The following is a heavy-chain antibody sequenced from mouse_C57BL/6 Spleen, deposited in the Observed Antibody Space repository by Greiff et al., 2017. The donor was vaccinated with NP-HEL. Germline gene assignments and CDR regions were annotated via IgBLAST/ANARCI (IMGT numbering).Heavy chain of an antibody. V-gene: IGHV1-69*01. CDR1: GYTFTSYW. CDR2: IDPSDSYT. CDR3: ARRENYGNDFDY. J-gene: IGHJ2*01. D-gene: IGHD2-1*01. Sequence: QVQLKQPGAELVMPGASVKLSCKASGYTFTSYWMHWVKQRPGQGLEWIGEIDPSDSYTNYNQKFKGKSTLTVDKSSSTAYMQLSSLTSEDSAVYYCARRENYGNDFDYWGQGTTLTVSS.